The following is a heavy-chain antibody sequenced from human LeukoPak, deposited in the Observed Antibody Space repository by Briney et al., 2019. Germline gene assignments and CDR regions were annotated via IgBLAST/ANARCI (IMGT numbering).Heavy chain of an antibody. D-gene: IGHD6-19*01. CDR3: AREGIAVGIFDY. Sequence: KSSETLSLTCTVSGGSLSSYYWSWIRQPAEKGLEWIGRIYTSGSTNYKPSLKSRVTMPVDTSKNQFSLKLSSVTAADTDVYYCAREGIAVGIFDYWGQGTLVTVSS. J-gene: IGHJ4*02. V-gene: IGHV4-4*07. CDR1: GGSLSSYY. CDR2: IYTSGST.